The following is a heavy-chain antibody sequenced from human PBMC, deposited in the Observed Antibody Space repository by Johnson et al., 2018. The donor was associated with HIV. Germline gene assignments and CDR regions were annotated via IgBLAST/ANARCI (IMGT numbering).Heavy chain of an antibody. J-gene: IGHJ3*01. D-gene: IGHD3-9*01. CDR1: GFTFDDYA. CDR3: ARDLTYYVILTGWIVWGAVDV. CDR2: ISWNSGSI. Sequence: EVQVVESGGGVVQPGRSLRLSCAASGFTFDDYAMHWVRQAPGKGLEWVSGISWNSGSIGYADSVKGRFTISRDNSKNTLYLQMNSLRAEDTAVYYCARDLTYYVILTGWIVWGAVDVWGQGTMVTVSS. V-gene: IGHV3-9*01.